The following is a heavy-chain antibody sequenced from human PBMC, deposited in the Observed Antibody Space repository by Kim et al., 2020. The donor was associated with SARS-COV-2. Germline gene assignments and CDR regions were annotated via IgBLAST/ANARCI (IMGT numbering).Heavy chain of an antibody. CDR1: GGSISSSSYY. J-gene: IGHJ3*02. Sequence: SETLSLTCTVSGGSISSSSYYWGWIRQPPGKGLEWIGSIYYSGSTYYNPSLKSRVTISVDTSKNQFSLKLSSVTAADTAVYYCARHPKLERRRIFPFDIWGQGTMVTVSS. D-gene: IGHD1-1*01. CDR3: ARHPKLERRRIFPFDI. V-gene: IGHV4-39*01. CDR2: IYYSGST.